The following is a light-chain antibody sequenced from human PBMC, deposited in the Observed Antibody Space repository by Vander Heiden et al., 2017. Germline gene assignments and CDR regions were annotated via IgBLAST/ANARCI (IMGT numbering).Light chain of an antibody. J-gene: IGKJ1*01. CDR1: QSVSSSY. Sequence: EIVLTQSPGTLSLSPGESATLSCRARQSVSSSYLAWYQQKPGQAPRLLIYGASSRATGIPDRFSGSWSGTDFTLTISRLEPEDFAVYYCQQYGSSPWAFGQGTKVEIK. CDR3: QQYGSSPWA. CDR2: GAS. V-gene: IGKV3-20*01.